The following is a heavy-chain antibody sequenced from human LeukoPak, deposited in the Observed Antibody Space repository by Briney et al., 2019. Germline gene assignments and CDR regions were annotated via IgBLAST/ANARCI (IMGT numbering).Heavy chain of an antibody. D-gene: IGHD1-26*01. V-gene: IGHV1-58*02. CDR2: IVVGSGNT. CDR1: GFTFTSSA. Sequence: SVKVSCKASGFTFTSSAMQWVRQARGQGLEWIGWIVVGSGNTNYAQKFQERVTITRDMSTSRAYMELSGLRSEDTAVYYCAAVQVGANYYFDYWGQGTLVTVSS. CDR3: AAVQVGANYYFDY. J-gene: IGHJ4*02.